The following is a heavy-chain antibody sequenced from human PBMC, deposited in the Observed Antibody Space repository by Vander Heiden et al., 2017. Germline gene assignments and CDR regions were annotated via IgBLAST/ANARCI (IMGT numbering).Heavy chain of an antibody. V-gene: IGHV3-33*01. Sequence: QVQLVESGGGVVQPGRSLRLSCAASGFTFSRYGMPWVRQSPGKGLEWVAGIWYDGSNKYYADSVRCRFTISRDNSKNTLYLQMNSLRAEDTAVYYCAREGFNYYDSSGYRVFDYWGQGTLVTVSS. CDR2: IWYDGSNK. J-gene: IGHJ4*02. CDR1: GFTFSRYG. CDR3: AREGFNYYDSSGYRVFDY. D-gene: IGHD3-22*01.